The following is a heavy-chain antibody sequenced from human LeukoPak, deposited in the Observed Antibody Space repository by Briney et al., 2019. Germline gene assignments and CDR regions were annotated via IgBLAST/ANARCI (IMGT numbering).Heavy chain of an antibody. CDR2: IYYSGST. CDR3: ARDRALYDSSGYYSRWFDP. D-gene: IGHD3-22*01. Sequence: SETLSLTCTVSGGSISSGGYYWSWIRQHPGKGLEWIGYIYYSGSTYYNPSLKSRVTTSVDTSKNQFSLKLSSVTAADTAVYYCARDRALYDSSGYYSRWFDPWGQGTLVTVSS. V-gene: IGHV4-31*03. J-gene: IGHJ5*02. CDR1: GGSISSGGYY.